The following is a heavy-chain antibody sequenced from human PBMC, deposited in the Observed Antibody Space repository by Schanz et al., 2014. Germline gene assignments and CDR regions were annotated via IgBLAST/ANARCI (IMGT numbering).Heavy chain of an antibody. Sequence: QVHLVESGGGVVRPGGSLRLSCAASGFSFSTYVMHWVRQAPGKGLEWVSFIRFDGSNKYYADSVKGRFTISRDDSKNTLYLQMNSLRPEDSGVYYCARGVARERYSDWLELDYWGQGTLVTVSS. CDR3: ARGVARERYSDWLELDY. CDR1: GFSFSTYV. J-gene: IGHJ4*02. D-gene: IGHD3-9*01. CDR2: IRFDGSNK. V-gene: IGHV3-30*02.